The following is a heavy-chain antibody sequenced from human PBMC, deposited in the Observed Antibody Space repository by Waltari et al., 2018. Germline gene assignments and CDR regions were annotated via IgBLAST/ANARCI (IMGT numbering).Heavy chain of an antibody. CDR1: GGSFSGYY. CDR3: ARGHYDILTGYYGGLDY. V-gene: IGHV4-34*01. CDR2: INHSGSP. J-gene: IGHJ4*02. Sequence: QVQLQQWGAGLLKPSETLSHTCAVYGGSFSGYYWSWIRQPPGKGLEWMGEINHSGSPNSNPSLKSRVTISVDTSKNPFSLKLSSVTAADTAVYYCARGHYDILTGYYGGLDYWGQGTLVTVSS. D-gene: IGHD3-9*01.